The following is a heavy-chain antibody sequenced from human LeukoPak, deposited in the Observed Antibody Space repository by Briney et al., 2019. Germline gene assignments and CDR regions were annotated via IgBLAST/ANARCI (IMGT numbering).Heavy chain of an antibody. J-gene: IGHJ6*04. Sequence: GGSLRLSCAASGFTFSSYELNWVRQAPGKGLEWVSYISSSRSTIYYADSVKGRFTISSDNAKDSLYLQMNSFRAEDTAVYYCAELGITMIGGVWGKETTVTISS. V-gene: IGHV3-48*03. CDR2: ISSSRSTI. CDR3: AELGITMIGGV. CDR1: GFTFSSYE. D-gene: IGHD3-10*02.